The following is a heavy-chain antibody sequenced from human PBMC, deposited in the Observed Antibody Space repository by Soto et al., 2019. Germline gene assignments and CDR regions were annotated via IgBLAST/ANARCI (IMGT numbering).Heavy chain of an antibody. Sequence: QVQLVQSGGEVKKPGASVTVSCKASGYTFINYHITWVRQAPGQGLEWMAWINTYNGMTDYAQRFQGRVTKTRDTTTSTAYMELKNLGTGDTGVYFWAKFPRGEMATDWGQGTLVTVSS. J-gene: IGHJ4*02. CDR3: AKFPRGEMATD. CDR2: INTYNGMT. V-gene: IGHV1-18*01. CDR1: GYTFINYH. D-gene: IGHD5-12*01.